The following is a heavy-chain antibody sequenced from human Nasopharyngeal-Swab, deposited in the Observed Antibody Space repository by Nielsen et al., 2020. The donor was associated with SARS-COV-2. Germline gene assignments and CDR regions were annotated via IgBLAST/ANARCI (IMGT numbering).Heavy chain of an antibody. CDR1: GFTFSSYA. CDR2: ISGSGGST. V-gene: IGHV3-23*01. Sequence: GGSLRLSCAASGFTFSSYAMSWVRQPPGKGLEGVSAISGSGGSTYYADSVKGRFTISRDNSKNTLYLQMNSLRAEDTAVYYCAKDLAVAGTGDYYYYYGMDVWGQGTTVTVSS. CDR3: AKDLAVAGTGDYYYYYGMDV. J-gene: IGHJ6*02. D-gene: IGHD6-19*01.